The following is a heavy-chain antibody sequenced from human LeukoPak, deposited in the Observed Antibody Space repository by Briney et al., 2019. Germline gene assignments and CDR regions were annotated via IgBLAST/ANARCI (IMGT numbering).Heavy chain of an antibody. V-gene: IGHV3-66*02. J-gene: IGHJ3*02. CDR1: GFTVSSNY. CDR2: IYSGGST. D-gene: IGHD3-3*01. Sequence: GGSLRLSCAASGFTVSSNYMSWVRQAPGKGLEWVSVIYSGGSTYYADSVKGRFTISRDNSKNTLYLQMNSLRAEDTAVYYCASRSPSRTYDFWSGYYLHGAFDIWGQGTMVTVSS. CDR3: ASRSPSRTYDFWSGYYLHGAFDI.